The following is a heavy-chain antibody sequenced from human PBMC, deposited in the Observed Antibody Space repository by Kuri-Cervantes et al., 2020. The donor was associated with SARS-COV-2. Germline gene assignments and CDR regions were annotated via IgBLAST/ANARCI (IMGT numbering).Heavy chain of an antibody. Sequence: SETLSLTCTVSGGSISRSSNYWGWIRQPPGKGLEWIGSIYYTGSTSYNPSLMSRVTISVDTSKNQFSLKLSSVTAADTAVYYCAGGPPLFPALMVRGVIYDYWGQGTLVTVSS. CDR2: IYYTGST. CDR3: AGGPPLFPALMVRGVIYDY. J-gene: IGHJ4*02. CDR1: GGSISRSSNY. V-gene: IGHV4-39*07. D-gene: IGHD3-10*01.